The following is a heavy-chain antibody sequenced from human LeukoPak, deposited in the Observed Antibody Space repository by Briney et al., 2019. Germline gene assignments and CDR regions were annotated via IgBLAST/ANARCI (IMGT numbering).Heavy chain of an antibody. V-gene: IGHV3-33*01. Sequence: GRSLRLSCAASGFTFSSNGMLWVRQAPGKGLEWVAVIWYDGSNKYYADAVKGRFTISRDNSKNTLYLQMNSLRAEDTAVYYCARLSGSYFDYWGQGTLVTVSS. CDR1: GFTFSSNG. D-gene: IGHD1-26*01. J-gene: IGHJ4*02. CDR3: ARLSGSYFDY. CDR2: IWYDGSNK.